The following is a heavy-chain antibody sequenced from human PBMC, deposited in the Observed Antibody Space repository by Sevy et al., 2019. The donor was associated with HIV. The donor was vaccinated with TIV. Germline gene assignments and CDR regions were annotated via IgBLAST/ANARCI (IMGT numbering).Heavy chain of an antibody. CDR1: RFIFDNYA. V-gene: IGHV3-43D*04. CDR3: AKGLVLGCNTFLFDF. Sequence: GGSLRLSCAASRFIFDNYAMHWVRQAPGKGLEWVSVISCDGDTTYYSDSVKGRFTISRDNSKNSLYLQLNSLKTEDTAFYYCAKGLVLGCNTFLFDFWGQGTLVTVSS. CDR2: ISCDGDTT. J-gene: IGHJ4*02. D-gene: IGHD2-15*01.